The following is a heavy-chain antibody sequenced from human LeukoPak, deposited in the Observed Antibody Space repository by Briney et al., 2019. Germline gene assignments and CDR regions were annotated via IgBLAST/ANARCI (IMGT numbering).Heavy chain of an antibody. CDR2: IVPNSGVT. J-gene: IGHJ4*02. Sequence: ASVKVSCKASGYTFTSYYMHWVRQAPGQGLEWMGWIVPNSGVTNYAQKFQGRVTLTRDTSISTAYMELTRLTSDDTAVYFCARDLGRDGSGWYPYHDYWGQGTLVIVSS. CDR1: GYTFTSYY. CDR3: ARDLGRDGSGWYPYHDY. D-gene: IGHD6-19*01. V-gene: IGHV1-2*02.